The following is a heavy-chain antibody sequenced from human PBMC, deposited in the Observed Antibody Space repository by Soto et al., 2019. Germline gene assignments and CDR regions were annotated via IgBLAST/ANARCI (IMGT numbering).Heavy chain of an antibody. Sequence: EVQLLESGGGLVQPGGSLRLSCVASGFTFSSHAMSWVRQAPGKGLEWVSAISGSGDSTYYADSVKGRLTISRDNSKNTLYLQMNSLRVEDTAIYYCARSRYGERPYYFDYWGQGTLVTVSS. D-gene: IGHD4-17*01. CDR3: ARSRYGERPYYFDY. CDR2: ISGSGDST. V-gene: IGHV3-23*01. CDR1: GFTFSSHA. J-gene: IGHJ4*02.